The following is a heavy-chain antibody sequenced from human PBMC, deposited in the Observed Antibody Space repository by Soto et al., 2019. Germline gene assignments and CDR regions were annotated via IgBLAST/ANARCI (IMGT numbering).Heavy chain of an antibody. CDR1: GGTFSSYA. V-gene: IGHV1-2*04. J-gene: IGHJ6*02. CDR3: ARERTLGDVDIVATTPGYYYYGMDV. Sequence: ASVKVSCKAPGGTFSSYAISWVRQAPGQGLEWMGWINPNSGGTNYAQKFQGWVTMTRDTSISTAYMELSRLRSDDTAVYYCARERTLGDVDIVATTPGYYYYGMDVWGQGTTVTVSS. CDR2: INPNSGGT. D-gene: IGHD5-12*01.